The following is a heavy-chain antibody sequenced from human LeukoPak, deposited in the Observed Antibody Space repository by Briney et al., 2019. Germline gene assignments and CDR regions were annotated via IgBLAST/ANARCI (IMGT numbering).Heavy chain of an antibody. CDR1: GYTFTGYY. D-gene: IGHD2-15*01. CDR2: INPNSGGT. J-gene: IGHJ6*03. V-gene: IGHV1-2*02. Sequence: ASVKVSCKASGYTFTGYYMHWVRQAPGQGLEWMGWINPNSGGTNYAQKFQGRVTMTRDTSISTAYMELSRLRSDDTAVYYCARRGVVAATVVYYYYYMDVWGKGTTVTVSS. CDR3: ARRGVVAATVVYYYYYMDV.